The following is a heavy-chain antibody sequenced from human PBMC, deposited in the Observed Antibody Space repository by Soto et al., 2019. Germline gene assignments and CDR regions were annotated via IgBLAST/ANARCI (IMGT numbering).Heavy chain of an antibody. CDR3: ARVGEYCTGGRCYSSWFDP. D-gene: IGHD2-15*01. CDR2: IHSSGST. J-gene: IGHJ5*02. V-gene: IGHV4-59*12. CDR1: GGSISSYY. Sequence: SETLSLTCTVSGGSISSYYWSWIRQPPGKGLEWIGYIHSSGSTDYNPSLKSRVTISVHTSKNQFSLKLSSVTAADAAVYYCARVGEYCTGGRCYSSWFDPWGQGTLVTVSS.